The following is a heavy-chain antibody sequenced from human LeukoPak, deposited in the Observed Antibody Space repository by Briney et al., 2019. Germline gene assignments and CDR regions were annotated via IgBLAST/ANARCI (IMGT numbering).Heavy chain of an antibody. CDR1: GGSISSSSYY. Sequence: ASETLSLTCTVSGGSISSSSYYWGWIRQPPGKGLEWIGSIYYSGSTYYNPSLKSRVTISVDTSKNQFSLKLSSVTAADTAVYYCGGGAQWGAFDIWGQGTMVTVSS. D-gene: IGHD2-8*01. CDR3: GGGAQWGAFDI. J-gene: IGHJ3*02. V-gene: IGHV4-39*07. CDR2: IYYSGST.